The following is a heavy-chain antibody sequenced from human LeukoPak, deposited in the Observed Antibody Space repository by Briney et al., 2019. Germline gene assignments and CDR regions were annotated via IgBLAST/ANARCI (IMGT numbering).Heavy chain of an antibody. CDR1: GGSISTYY. Sequence: SETLSLTCTVSGGSISTYYWSWIWQPPGKGLEWIGYIYYTGSTSYNPSLKSRVTMSLDASKNQFSLELNSVTPADTAVYYCARGGNYWPQWWFDPWGRGTLVSVSS. J-gene: IGHJ5*02. V-gene: IGHV4-59*13. D-gene: IGHD1-26*01. CDR3: ARGGNYWPQWWFDP. CDR2: IYYTGST.